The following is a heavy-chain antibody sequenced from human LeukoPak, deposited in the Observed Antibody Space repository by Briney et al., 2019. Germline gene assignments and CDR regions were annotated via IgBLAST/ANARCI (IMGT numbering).Heavy chain of an antibody. V-gene: IGHV4-4*07. Sequence: SETLSLTCTVSGGSISSYYWSWIRQPAGKGLEWIGRIYTSGSTNYNPSLKGRVTMSVDTSKNQFSLKLSSVTAADTAVYYCARGWGSSWWNGYYYYGMDVWGQGTTVTVSS. D-gene: IGHD6-13*01. CDR2: IYTSGST. CDR1: GGSISSYY. J-gene: IGHJ6*02. CDR3: ARGWGSSWWNGYYYYGMDV.